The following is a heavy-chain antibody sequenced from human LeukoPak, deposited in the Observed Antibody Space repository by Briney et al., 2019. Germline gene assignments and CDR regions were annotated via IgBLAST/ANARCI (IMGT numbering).Heavy chain of an antibody. CDR3: ARLPGTWSSSWSQTRRKVEEDY. Sequence: SETLSLTCTVSGGSISSSSYYWGWIRQPPGKGLEWIGSIYYSGSTYYNPSLKSRVTISVDTSKNQFSLKLSSVTAADTAVYYCARLPGTWSSSWSQTRRKVEEDYWGQGTLVTVSS. CDR2: IYYSGST. J-gene: IGHJ4*02. D-gene: IGHD6-13*01. CDR1: GGSISSSSYY. V-gene: IGHV4-39*01.